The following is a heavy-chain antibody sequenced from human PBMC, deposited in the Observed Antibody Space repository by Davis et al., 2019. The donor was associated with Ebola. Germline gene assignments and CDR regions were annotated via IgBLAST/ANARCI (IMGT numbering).Heavy chain of an antibody. CDR3: ARTLAEFNYVSGSIAKNWFDP. V-gene: IGHV2-5*02. D-gene: IGHD3-10*01. CDR1: GFSLNATDVG. J-gene: IGHJ5*02. Sequence: SGPTLVKPSQTLTLTCTFSGFSLNATDVGVGWIRQPPGKALEWLALTYGDDDKRIRPSLRSRLTITKDTSKNQVVLTMANMEPVDTGTYYCARTLAEFNYVSGSIAKNWFDPWGQGTLVTVSS. CDR2: TYGDDDK.